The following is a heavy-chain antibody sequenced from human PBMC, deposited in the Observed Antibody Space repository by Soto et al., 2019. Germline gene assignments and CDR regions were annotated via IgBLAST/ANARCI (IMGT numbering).Heavy chain of an antibody. CDR1: GFIFTRYS. J-gene: IGHJ4*02. CDR3: AQALRDTYMGGL. Sequence: PGGSLILSCAATGFIFTRYSITLARQTPGKGMEWISTISNSNGDIDYADSVKGRFTISRDKSKNMVYLQMNSLRAEDTGAYYCAQALRDTYMGGLWGQGTLVTVSS. V-gene: IGHV3-21*04. D-gene: IGHD2-21*01. CDR2: ISNSNGDI.